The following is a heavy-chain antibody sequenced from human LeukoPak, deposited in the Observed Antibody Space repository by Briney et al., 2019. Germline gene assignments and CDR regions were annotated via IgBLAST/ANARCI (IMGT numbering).Heavy chain of an antibody. J-gene: IGHJ4*02. CDR2: INSNNGVS. Sequence: ASVKVSCKASGYTFTGYYIHWVRLAPGQGLAWMGRINSNNGVSNYAQRFQGGVTMTRDTSISTAYMELSGLTSDDTAVYYCARRFCTGGSCYPDYWGQGTLVTVTS. CDR1: GYTFTGYY. D-gene: IGHD2-15*01. V-gene: IGHV1-2*02. CDR3: ARRFCTGGSCYPDY.